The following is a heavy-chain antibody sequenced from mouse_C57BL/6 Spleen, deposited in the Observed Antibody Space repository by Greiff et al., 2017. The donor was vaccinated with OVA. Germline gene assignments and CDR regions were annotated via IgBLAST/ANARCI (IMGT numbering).Heavy chain of an antibody. CDR1: GYTFPSYT. J-gene: IGHJ3*01. CDR3: ARGSYDGYLAWFAY. Sequence: VQLQQSGAELARPGASVKMSCKASGYTFPSYTMHWVKQRPGQGLEWIGYINPSSGYTKYNQKFKDKATLTADKSSSTAYMQLSSLTSEDSAVYYCARGSYDGYLAWFAYWGQGTLVTVSA. D-gene: IGHD2-3*01. V-gene: IGHV1-4*01. CDR2: INPSSGYT.